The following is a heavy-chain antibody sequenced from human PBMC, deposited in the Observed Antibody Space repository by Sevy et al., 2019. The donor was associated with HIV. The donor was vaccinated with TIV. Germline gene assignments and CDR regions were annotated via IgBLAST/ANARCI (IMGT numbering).Heavy chain of an antibody. CDR2: IIPIFKTV. J-gene: IGHJ4*02. CDR1: GGTFSSYP. V-gene: IGHV1-69*13. CDR3: ALAAQVTMRVAGGFYEY. Sequence: ASVKVSCKASGGTFSSYPFSWVRQAPGQGLEWMGRIIPIFKTVNYAQKFQGRVTITADESTGTVYMDLRSLRSEDTAMYYCALAAQVTMRVAGGFYEYWGRGTRVTVSS. D-gene: IGHD3-3*01.